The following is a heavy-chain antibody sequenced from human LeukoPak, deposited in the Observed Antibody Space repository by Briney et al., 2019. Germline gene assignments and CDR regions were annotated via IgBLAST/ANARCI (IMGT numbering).Heavy chain of an antibody. J-gene: IGHJ4*02. Sequence: GASVKVSCKASGYTFTGYYMHWVRQAPGQGLEWMGWINPNSGGTNYAQKFQGRVTMTRDTSISTAYMELSRLRSDYTAVYYCARDAFYYGSGSLDDYWGQGTLVTVSS. CDR2: INPNSGGT. CDR3: ARDAFYYGSGSLDDY. D-gene: IGHD3-10*01. V-gene: IGHV1-2*02. CDR1: GYTFTGYY.